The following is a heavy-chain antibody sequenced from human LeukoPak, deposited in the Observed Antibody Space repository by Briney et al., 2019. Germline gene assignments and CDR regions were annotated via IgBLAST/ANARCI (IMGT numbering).Heavy chain of an antibody. Sequence: SETLSLTCTVSGGSISSYYWNWIRQPPGKGLEWIGYIYYSGSTNYNPSLKSRVTISVDTSKNQFSLKLSSVTAADTAVYFCARDPGTIFGVVNYSYGMDVWGQGTTVTVSS. CDR2: IYYSGST. J-gene: IGHJ6*02. D-gene: IGHD3-3*01. V-gene: IGHV4-59*01. CDR1: GGSISSYY. CDR3: ARDPGTIFGVVNYSYGMDV.